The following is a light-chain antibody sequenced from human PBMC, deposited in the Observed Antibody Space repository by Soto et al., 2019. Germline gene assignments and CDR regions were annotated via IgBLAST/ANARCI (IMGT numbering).Light chain of an antibody. CDR3: QQDSSWPLT. J-gene: IGKJ4*01. CDR2: GAS. V-gene: IGKV3-15*01. Sequence: EIVVTQSPATLSVSPGGRCTLSCRAIQDIRSSLAWYQQKPGQAPRLLIYGASIRATGVPATFSGSGSGTEFTLSISSLQSEHLAVYYCQQDSSWPLTFGGGTKVDIK. CDR1: QDIRSS.